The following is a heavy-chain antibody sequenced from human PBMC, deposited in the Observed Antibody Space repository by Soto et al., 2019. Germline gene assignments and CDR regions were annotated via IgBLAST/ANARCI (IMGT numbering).Heavy chain of an antibody. J-gene: IGHJ4*02. CDR2: IYYSGST. CDR1: GGSISSGDYY. V-gene: IGHV4-30-4*01. D-gene: IGHD3-10*01. CDR3: AREIDYYGSGSYLPTN. Sequence: QVQLQESGPGLVKPSQTLSLTCTVSGGSISSGDYYWSWIRQPPGKGLEWIGYIYYSGSTYYNPHLKGRVTISVDTSKNQFSLKLSSVTAADTAVYYCAREIDYYGSGSYLPTNWGQGTLVTVSS.